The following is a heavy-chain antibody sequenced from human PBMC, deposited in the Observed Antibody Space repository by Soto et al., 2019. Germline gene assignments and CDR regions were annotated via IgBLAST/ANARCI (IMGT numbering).Heavy chain of an antibody. V-gene: IGHV4-34*01. CDR2: INHSGST. CDR3: ARWCITMVRGPGGSGYYGMDV. Sequence: SETLSLTCAVYGGSFSGYYWSWIRQPPGKGLEWIGEINHSGSTNYNPSLKSRVTISVDTSKNQFSLKLSSVTAADTAVYYCARWCITMVRGPGGSGYYGMDVWGQGTTVTRLL. D-gene: IGHD3-10*01. J-gene: IGHJ6*02. CDR1: GGSFSGYY.